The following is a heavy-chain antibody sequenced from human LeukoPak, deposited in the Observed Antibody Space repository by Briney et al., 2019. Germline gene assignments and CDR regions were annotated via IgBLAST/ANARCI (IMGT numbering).Heavy chain of an antibody. CDR1: GFTFSSYA. D-gene: IGHD4-11*01. CDR3: ARDGHLPTVSRYPHYFDY. CDR2: ISYDGSNK. J-gene: IGHJ4*02. Sequence: GGSLRLSCAASGFTFSSYAMHWVRRAPGKGLEWVAVISYDGSNKYYADSVKGRFTISRDNSKNTLYLQMNSLRAEDTAVYYCARDGHLPTVSRYPHYFDYSGQGTLVTVSS. V-gene: IGHV3-30-3*01.